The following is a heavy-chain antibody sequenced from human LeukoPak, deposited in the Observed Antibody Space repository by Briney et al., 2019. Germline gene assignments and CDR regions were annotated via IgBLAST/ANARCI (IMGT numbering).Heavy chain of an antibody. J-gene: IGHJ5*02. V-gene: IGHV1-2*02. D-gene: IGHD3-3*01. Sequence: ASVKVSCKASGYTFTGYYMHWVRQAPGQGLEWMGWINPNSGGTNYAQKSQGRVTMTRDTSISTAYMELSRLRSDDTAVYYCARAGILRFLEWLSNNWFDPWGQGTLVTVSS. CDR2: INPNSGGT. CDR3: ARAGILRFLEWLSNNWFDP. CDR1: GYTFTGYY.